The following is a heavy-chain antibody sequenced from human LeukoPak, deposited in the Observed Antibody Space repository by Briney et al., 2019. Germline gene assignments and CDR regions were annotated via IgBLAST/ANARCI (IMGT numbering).Heavy chain of an antibody. CDR2: IYYSEST. Sequence: SETLSLTCTVSGDSISSYYWGWIRQPPGKGLEWIGYIYYSESTNYNPPLKSRVTISVDTSKNQFSLKLSSVTAADTAVYYCARGYYGSGSQTWGQGTLVTVSS. J-gene: IGHJ5*02. CDR3: ARGYYGSGSQT. CDR1: GDSISSYY. V-gene: IGHV4-59*01. D-gene: IGHD3-10*01.